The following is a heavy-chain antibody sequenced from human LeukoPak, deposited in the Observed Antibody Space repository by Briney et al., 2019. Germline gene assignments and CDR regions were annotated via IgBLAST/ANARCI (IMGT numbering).Heavy chain of an antibody. V-gene: IGHV1-2*02. J-gene: IGHJ6*03. D-gene: IGHD6-13*01. CDR2: INPNSGGT. Sequence: GASVKVSCKAFGYSFTGYYMHWVRQAPGQGLEWMGWINPNSGGTNYAQKFQGRVTMTRDTSISTAYMELSRLRSDDTAVYYCARGGAAASGYYYYMDVWGKGTTVTVSS. CDR1: GYSFTGYY. CDR3: ARGGAAASGYYYYMDV.